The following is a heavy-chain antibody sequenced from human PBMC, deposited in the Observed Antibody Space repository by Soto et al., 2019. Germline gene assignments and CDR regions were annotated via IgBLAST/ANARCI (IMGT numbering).Heavy chain of an antibody. CDR2: IYYSGST. CDR1: GGSTISSSYY. Sequence: LETLSLTCTVSGGSTISSSYYWGWIRQPPRKRQEWIGSIYYSGSTNYNPSLKSRVTISVDTSKNQFSLKLSSVTAADTAVYYCARNSSDLWFGELLDRYYYYGMDVWGQGTTVTVSS. D-gene: IGHD3-10*01. V-gene: IGHV4-39*07. J-gene: IGHJ6*02. CDR3: ARNSSDLWFGELLDRYYYYGMDV.